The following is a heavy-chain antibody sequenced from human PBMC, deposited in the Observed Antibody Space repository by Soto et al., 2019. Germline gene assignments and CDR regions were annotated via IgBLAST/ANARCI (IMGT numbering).Heavy chain of an antibody. Sequence: GGSLRLSCAASGFTFSSYGMHWVRQAPGKGLEWVAVISYDGSNKYYADSVKGRFTISRDNSKNTLYLQMNSLRAEDTAVYYCAKAMITFGGVIALIDYWGQGTLVTVSS. CDR3: AKAMITFGGVIALIDY. J-gene: IGHJ4*02. CDR2: ISYDGSNK. D-gene: IGHD3-16*02. CDR1: GFTFSSYG. V-gene: IGHV3-30*18.